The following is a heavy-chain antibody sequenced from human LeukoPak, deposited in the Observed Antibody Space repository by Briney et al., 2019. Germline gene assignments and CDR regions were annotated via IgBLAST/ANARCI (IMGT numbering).Heavy chain of an antibody. J-gene: IGHJ3*02. V-gene: IGHV3-30*18. CDR1: GFTFSSYA. CDR3: AKTANYYDSSKWTKGAFDI. D-gene: IGHD3-22*01. Sequence: PGGSLRLSCAASGFTFSSYAMHWVRQAPGKGLEWVAVISYDGSNKYYADSVKGRFTISRDNSKNTLYLQMNSLRAEDTAVYYCAKTANYYDSSKWTKGAFDIWGQGTMVTVSS. CDR2: ISYDGSNK.